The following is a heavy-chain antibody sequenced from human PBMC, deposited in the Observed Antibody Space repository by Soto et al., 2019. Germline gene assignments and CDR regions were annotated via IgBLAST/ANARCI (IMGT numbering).Heavy chain of an antibody. CDR1: GFIFGSFG. CDR2: IWYDGSNT. J-gene: IGHJ4*02. D-gene: IGHD7-27*01. V-gene: IGHV3-33*01. Sequence: PGGSLRLSCAASGFIFGSFGMHWVRQAPGKGLEWVAHIWYDGSNTYYADSVKGRFTISRDNSRNTLYLQMNSLRAEDTAVYHCVRDLLGSGGHFDYWGQGTPVT. CDR3: VRDLLGSGGHFDY.